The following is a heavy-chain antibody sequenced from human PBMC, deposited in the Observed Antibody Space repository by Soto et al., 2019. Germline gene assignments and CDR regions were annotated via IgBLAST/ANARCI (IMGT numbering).Heavy chain of an antibody. CDR3: ARGGSGWPTYYYYYMDV. CDR1: GYTFTSYD. CDR2: MNPNSGNT. V-gene: IGHV1-8*01. Sequence: GASVKVSCKASGYTFTSYDINWVRQATGQGLEWMGWMNPNSGNTGYAQKFQGRVTMTRNTSISTAYMELSSLRSEDTAVYYCARGGSGWPTYYYYYMDVWGKGTTVTVSS. J-gene: IGHJ6*03. D-gene: IGHD6-19*01.